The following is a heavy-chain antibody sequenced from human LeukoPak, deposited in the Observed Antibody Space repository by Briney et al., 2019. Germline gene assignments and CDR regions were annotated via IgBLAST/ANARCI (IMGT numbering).Heavy chain of an antibody. CDR3: ARGGGWENRFDY. V-gene: IGHV4-59*11. J-gene: IGHJ4*02. D-gene: IGHD1-26*01. Sequence: TSETLFLTCTVSGGSISSHYWSWIRQPPGKGLEWIGYIYYSGSTNYNPSLKSRVTISVDTSKNQFSLKLSSVAAADTAVYYCARGGGWENRFDYWGQGTLVTVSS. CDR2: IYYSGST. CDR1: GGSISSHY.